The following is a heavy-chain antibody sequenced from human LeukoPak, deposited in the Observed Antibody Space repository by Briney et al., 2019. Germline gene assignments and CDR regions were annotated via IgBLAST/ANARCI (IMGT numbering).Heavy chain of an antibody. J-gene: IGHJ4*02. V-gene: IGHV3-23*01. Sequence: PGGSLRLSCAASGFTFSSYAMSWVRQARGKGVGWVSAISGSGGSRYYADWVKGRFTISRDNSKNTLYLQMNSLRAEDTAVYYCAKYMRAQIAVAGTYDYWGQGTLVTVSS. CDR3: AKYMRAQIAVAGTYDY. D-gene: IGHD6-19*01. CDR1: GFTFSSYA. CDR2: ISGSGGSR.